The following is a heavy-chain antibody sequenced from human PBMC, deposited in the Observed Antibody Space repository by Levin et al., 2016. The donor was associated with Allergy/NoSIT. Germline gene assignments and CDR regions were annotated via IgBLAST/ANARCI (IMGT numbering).Heavy chain of an antibody. J-gene: IGHJ4*02. CDR2: ISAYNGNT. V-gene: IGHV1-18*01. Sequence: WVRQAPGQGLEWMGWISAYNGNTNYAQKLQGRVTMTTDTSTSTAYMELRSLRSDDTAVYYCARDRYYDYVWGSYRYGVDYWGQGTLVTVSS. D-gene: IGHD3-16*02. CDR3: ARDRYYDYVWGSYRYGVDY.